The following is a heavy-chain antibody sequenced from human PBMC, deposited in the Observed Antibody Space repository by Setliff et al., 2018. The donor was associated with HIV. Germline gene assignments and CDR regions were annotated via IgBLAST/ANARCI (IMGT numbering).Heavy chain of an antibody. CDR3: ARGYCGGGICYSPNRLDP. CDR1: GGTFSRET. Sequence: SVKVSCKASGGTFSRETFSWVRQAPGQGLEWMGGVIPILSITNYAQKFQGRLTISADVSTSTVYMELSSLTSEDTAVYYCARGYCGGGICYSPNRLDPWGQGTLVTVSS. CDR2: VIPILSIT. D-gene: IGHD2-15*01. J-gene: IGHJ5*02. V-gene: IGHV1-69*10.